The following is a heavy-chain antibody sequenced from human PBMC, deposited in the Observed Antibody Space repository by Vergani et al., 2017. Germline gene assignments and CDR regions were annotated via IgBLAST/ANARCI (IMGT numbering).Heavy chain of an antibody. D-gene: IGHD2-21*02. CDR1: GGSISSYY. J-gene: IGHJ4*02. CDR2: IYYSGST. CDR3: ARDGPPYCGGDCYS. V-gene: IGHV4-59*01. Sequence: QVQLQESGPGLVKPSETLSLTCTVSGGSISSYYWSWIRQPPGKGLEWIGYIYYSGSTNYNPSLKSRVTISVDTSKNQFSLKLSSVTAADTAEYYCARDGPPYCGGDCYSWGQGTLVTVSS.